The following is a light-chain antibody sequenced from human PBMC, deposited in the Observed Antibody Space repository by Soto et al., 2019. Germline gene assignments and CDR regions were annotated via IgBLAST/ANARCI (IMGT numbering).Light chain of an antibody. J-gene: IGKJ3*01. CDR3: QQYGTSPT. CDR2: GAS. Sequence: EIVLTQSPGTLSLSPGERATLSCRASQSVSSNYLAWYQEKPGQAPRLLIYGASRRATGIPDRFSGSGSGTDFTLTISRLEPEYFAVYYCQQYGTSPTFGPGTKVDIK. V-gene: IGKV3-20*01. CDR1: QSVSSNY.